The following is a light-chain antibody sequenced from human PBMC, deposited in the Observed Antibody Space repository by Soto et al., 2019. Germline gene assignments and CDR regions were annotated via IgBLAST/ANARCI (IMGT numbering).Light chain of an antibody. CDR2: ATS. V-gene: IGKV3-11*01. CDR1: QSVTKS. CDR3: QQRSDWPPSLT. Sequence: EIVLTQSPATLSLSPGERATLSCRASQSVTKSLAWYQQKPGQAPRLLIFATSHRATDIPTRFSGSGSETDFTLTISSLDPEDFAVYYCQQRSDWPPSLTVGGGTKVEI. J-gene: IGKJ4*01.